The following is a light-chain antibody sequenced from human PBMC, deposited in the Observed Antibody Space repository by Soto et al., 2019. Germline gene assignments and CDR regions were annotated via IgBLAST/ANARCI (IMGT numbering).Light chain of an antibody. CDR3: QHYGSPWT. J-gene: IGKJ1*01. CDR2: GAS. V-gene: IGKV3-20*01. CDR1: QSVSSSY. Sequence: GDSATITCRASQSVSSSYLAGYQQKPGQAPGLLIYGASSRATGIPDRFSVSGSWTDFTLAFGIVAPEEFAVYDGQHYGSPWTFCQGTKVDIK.